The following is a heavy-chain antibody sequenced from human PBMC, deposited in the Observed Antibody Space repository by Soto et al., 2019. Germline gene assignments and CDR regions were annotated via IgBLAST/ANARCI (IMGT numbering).Heavy chain of an antibody. Sequence: QVQLQQWGAGLLKPSETLSLTCAVYGGSFSGYQWSWIRQTPGKGLEWSGEIKDSGNINYNPSLKNRVSIFVDTAKKQISLKLSSVTAADTAVYYCARGLILWFGELSRRGGYYYYMDVWGKGNTVTVSS. CDR2: IKDSGNI. V-gene: IGHV4-34*01. J-gene: IGHJ6*03. D-gene: IGHD3-10*01. CDR1: GGSFSGYQ. CDR3: ARGLILWFGELSRRGGYYYYMDV.